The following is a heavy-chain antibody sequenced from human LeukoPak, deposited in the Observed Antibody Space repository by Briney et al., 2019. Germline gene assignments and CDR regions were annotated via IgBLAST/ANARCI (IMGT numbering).Heavy chain of an antibody. D-gene: IGHD6-13*01. CDR3: ASRLATAGSVDY. Sequence: QAGGSLRLSCAASGFTISSNYMSWVRRAPGKGLAWVSVIYSSGSTYYADSVKGRFTISRDNSKNTLHLQMNTLRAEDTAVYYCASRLATAGSVDYWGQGTLVTVSS. CDR1: GFTISSNY. CDR2: IYSSGST. V-gene: IGHV3-53*01. J-gene: IGHJ4*02.